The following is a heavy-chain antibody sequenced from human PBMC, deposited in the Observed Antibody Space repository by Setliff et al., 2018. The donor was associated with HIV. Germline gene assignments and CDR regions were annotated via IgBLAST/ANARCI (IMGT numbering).Heavy chain of an antibody. CDR3: ARGLGLGGYCSSTSCYTDAFDI. CDR1: GYTFTSYD. V-gene: IGHV1-8*03. D-gene: IGHD2-2*02. CDR2: MNPNSGNT. J-gene: IGHJ3*02. Sequence: RASVKVSCKASGYTFTSYDINWVRQATGQGLEWMGWMNPNSGNTGYAQKFQGRVTITRNTSISTAYMELSSLRSEDTAVYYCARGLGLGGYCSSTSCYTDAFDIWGQGTMVTVSS.